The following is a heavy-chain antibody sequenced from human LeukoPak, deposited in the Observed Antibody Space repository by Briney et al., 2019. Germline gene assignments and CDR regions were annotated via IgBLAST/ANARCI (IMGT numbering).Heavy chain of an antibody. Sequence: ASVKVSCKPSGYTFTGYYLHWVRQAPGQGLEWMGWINPNNGDTTYTQKFRGRVTMTGDTSITTAYMELSRLMSDDTAVYYCARINLKTSGYYRLDYWGKGTLVTVSS. V-gene: IGHV1-2*02. J-gene: IGHJ4*02. D-gene: IGHD3-22*01. CDR3: ARINLKTSGYYRLDY. CDR2: INPNNGDT. CDR1: GYTFTGYY.